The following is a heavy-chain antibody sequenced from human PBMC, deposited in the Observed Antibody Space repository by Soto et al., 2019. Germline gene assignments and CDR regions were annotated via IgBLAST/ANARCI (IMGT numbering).Heavy chain of an antibody. D-gene: IGHD6-6*01. CDR3: ARERSSHWFDP. Sequence: SETLSLTCTVSGGSINSGDYYWSWIRQPPGKGLEWIGYIYYSGSTYYHPSLKSRVTISIDTSKNQFSLMLTSVTAADTALYYCARERSSHWFDPWGQGTLVTVSS. CDR1: GGSINSGDYY. J-gene: IGHJ5*02. V-gene: IGHV4-30-4*01. CDR2: IYYSGST.